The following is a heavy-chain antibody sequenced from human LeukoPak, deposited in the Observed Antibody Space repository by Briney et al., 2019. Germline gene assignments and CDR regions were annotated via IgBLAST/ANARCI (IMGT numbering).Heavy chain of an antibody. CDR2: ISDDATNK. CDR1: GFTFSSYG. J-gene: IGHJ4*02. V-gene: IGHV3-30*18. Sequence: GRSLRLSCAASGFTFSSYGMHWVRQTPDKGLEWVAVISDDATNKHYADSLKGRFTISRDNSKNTLYLQMNSLRAEDTAVYYCAKDRYSGYDCLDYWGQGTLVTVSS. D-gene: IGHD5-12*01. CDR3: AKDRYSGYDCLDY.